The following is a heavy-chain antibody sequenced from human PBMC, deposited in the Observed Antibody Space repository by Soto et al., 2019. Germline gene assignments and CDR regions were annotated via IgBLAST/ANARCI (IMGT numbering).Heavy chain of an antibody. J-gene: IGHJ4*02. Sequence: QVQLVQSGAEVKKPGASVKVSCTASGYTFTSYGISWVRQAPGQGLEWMGWISAYNGNTNYAQKLQGRVTMTTDTSTSTAYMELRSLRSDDTAVYYCARDPGRGAAVRGVIILPIDYWGQGTLVTVSS. CDR3: ARDPGRGAAVRGVIILPIDY. V-gene: IGHV1-18*01. D-gene: IGHD3-10*01. CDR1: GYTFTSYG. CDR2: ISAYNGNT.